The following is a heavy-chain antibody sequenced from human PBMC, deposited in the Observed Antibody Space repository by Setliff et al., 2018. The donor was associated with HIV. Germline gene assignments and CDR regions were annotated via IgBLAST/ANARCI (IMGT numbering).Heavy chain of an antibody. J-gene: IGHJ4*02. V-gene: IGHV3-7*03. Sequence: GGSLRLSCAASGFTFTSNWMSWVRQAPGKGLEWVANINEDGSTKYYVDSVEGRFTISRDNAKTTLYLRMDSLRAEDTAVYYCAREALVSSYYFDYWGQGTLVTVSS. CDR1: GFTFTSNW. D-gene: IGHD6-6*01. CDR2: INEDGSTK. CDR3: AREALVSSYYFDY.